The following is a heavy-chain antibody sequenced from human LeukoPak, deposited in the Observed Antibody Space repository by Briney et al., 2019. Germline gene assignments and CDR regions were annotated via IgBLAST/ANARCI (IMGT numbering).Heavy chain of an antibody. J-gene: IGHJ4*02. D-gene: IGHD6-19*01. CDR3: ARSQGQWLVVYYFDY. CDR2: ISGSGGST. CDR1: GFTFSSYA. Sequence: GGSLRLSCAASGFTFSSYAMSWVRQAPGKGLEWVSAISGSGGSTYYADSVKGRFTISRDNSKNTLYLQMNSLRAEDTAVYYCARSQGQWLVVYYFDYWGQGTLVTVSS. V-gene: IGHV3-23*01.